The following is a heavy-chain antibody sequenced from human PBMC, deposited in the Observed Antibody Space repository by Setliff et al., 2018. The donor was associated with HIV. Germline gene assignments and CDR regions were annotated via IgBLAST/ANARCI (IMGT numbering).Heavy chain of an antibody. D-gene: IGHD2-2*01. J-gene: IGHJ4*02. CDR1: GGSFSDYY. CDR2: INHSGST. CDR3: VTSSSWSSRLNF. V-gene: IGHV4-34*01. Sequence: PSETLSLTCAVYGGSFSDYYWSWIRQPPGKGLEWIGEINHSGSTNYNPSLKSRLSISVDTSKNQFSLKVTSVTAADTAVYYCVTSSSWSSRLNFWGPGMLVTVSS.